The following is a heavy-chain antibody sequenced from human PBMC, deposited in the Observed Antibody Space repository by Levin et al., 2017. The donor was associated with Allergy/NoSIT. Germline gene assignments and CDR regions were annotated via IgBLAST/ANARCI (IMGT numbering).Heavy chain of an antibody. CDR1: GGSFSGYY. V-gene: IGHV4-34*01. CDR3: ARGSDILTGYYQSNWFDP. CDR2: INHSGST. Sequence: SETLSLTCAVYGGSFSGYYWSWIRQPPGKGLEWIGEINHSGSTNYNPSLKSRVTISVDTSKNQFSLKLSSVTAADTAVYYCARGSDILTGYYQSNWFDPWGQGTLVTVSS. J-gene: IGHJ5*02. D-gene: IGHD3-9*01.